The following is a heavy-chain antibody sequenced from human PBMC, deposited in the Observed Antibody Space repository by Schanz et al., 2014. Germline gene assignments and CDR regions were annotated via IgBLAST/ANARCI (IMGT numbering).Heavy chain of an antibody. D-gene: IGHD3-10*01. V-gene: IGHV4-31*03. CDR1: GGSISSGAYY. CDR3: ARVVLGGDAFDI. CDR2: IYYTGST. J-gene: IGHJ3*02. Sequence: QVQLQESGPGLVKPSQTLSLTCSVSGGSISSGAYYWSWIRQHPGKGLEWIGYIYYTGSTYYNPSLKSRVSMSVDTSKKQLSLKLRSVSAADTAVYYCARVVLGGDAFDIWGQGTMVTVSS.